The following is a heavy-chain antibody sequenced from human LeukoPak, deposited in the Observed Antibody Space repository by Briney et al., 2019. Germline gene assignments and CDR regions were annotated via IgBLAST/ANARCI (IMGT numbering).Heavy chain of an antibody. CDR3: ARVRGEKGSEFDY. Sequence: GASVKVSCKASGYTFTSYYIHWVRQAPGQGLEWMGIINPSSGSISYAQKFQGRVTMTRDTSTSTVYMELSSLRSEGTAVYYCARVRGEKGSEFDYWGQGTLVTVSS. CDR2: INPSSGSI. D-gene: IGHD3-10*01. V-gene: IGHV1-46*01. J-gene: IGHJ4*02. CDR1: GYTFTSYY.